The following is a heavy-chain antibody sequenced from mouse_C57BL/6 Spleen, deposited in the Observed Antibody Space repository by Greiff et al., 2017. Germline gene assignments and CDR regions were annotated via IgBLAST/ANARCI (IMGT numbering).Heavy chain of an antibody. V-gene: IGHV1-81*01. J-gene: IGHJ2*01. CDR2: IYPRSGNT. CDR1: GYTFTSYG. CDR3: ARRGYGNYPFDY. Sequence: VQLQQSGAELARPGASVKLSCKASGYTFTSYGISWVKQRTGQGLEWIGEIYPRSGNTYYNEKFKGKATLTADKSSSTAYMELRSLTSEDSAVYFCARRGYGNYPFDYWGQGTTLTVSS. D-gene: IGHD2-10*02.